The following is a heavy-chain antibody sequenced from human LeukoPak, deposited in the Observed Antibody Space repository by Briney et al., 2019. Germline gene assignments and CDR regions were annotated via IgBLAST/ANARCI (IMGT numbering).Heavy chain of an antibody. CDR2: IYTSGST. D-gene: IGHD5-12*01. Sequence: PSETLSLTCTVSGGSISSGSYYWSWIRQPAGKGLEWIGRIYTSGSTNYNPSLKSRVTISVDTSKNQFSLKLSSVTAADTAVYYCARVSSGYDYHGGISSRGRCAPWGQGTLVTVSS. V-gene: IGHV4-61*02. J-gene: IGHJ5*02. CDR3: ARVSSGYDYHGGISSRGRCAP. CDR1: GGSISSGSYY.